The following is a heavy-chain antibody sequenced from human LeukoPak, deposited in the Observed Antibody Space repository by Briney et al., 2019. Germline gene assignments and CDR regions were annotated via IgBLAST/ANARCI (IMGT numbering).Heavy chain of an antibody. J-gene: IGHJ4*02. CDR2: INSDGSST. Sequence: GGSLRLSCAASGFTFSSYSMNWVRQAPGKGLVWVSRINSDGSSTSYADSVKGRFTISRDNAKNTLYLQMNSLRAEDTAVYYCARGGRYSYGPFDQWGQGGLVTVSS. CDR1: GFTFSSYS. CDR3: ARGGRYSYGPFDQ. V-gene: IGHV3-74*01. D-gene: IGHD5-18*01.